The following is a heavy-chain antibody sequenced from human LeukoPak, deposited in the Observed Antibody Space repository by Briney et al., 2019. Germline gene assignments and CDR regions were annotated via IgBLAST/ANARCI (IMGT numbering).Heavy chain of an antibody. V-gene: IGHV3-11*04. CDR3: VTVGVTYYDSSGYSALDY. J-gene: IGHJ4*02. D-gene: IGHD3-22*01. Sequence: GGSLRLSCAASGFTFSDYYMSWIRQAPGKGLEWVSYISSSGSTIYYADSVKGRFTISRDNAKNSLYLQMNSLRAEDTAVYYCVTVGVTYYDSSGYSALDYWGQGTLVTVSS. CDR2: ISSSGSTI. CDR1: GFTFSDYY.